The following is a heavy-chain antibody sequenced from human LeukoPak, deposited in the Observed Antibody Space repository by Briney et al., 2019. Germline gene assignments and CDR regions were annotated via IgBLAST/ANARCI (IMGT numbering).Heavy chain of an antibody. V-gene: IGHV3-30-3*01. CDR1: GFTFSSYA. CDR3: ASVQGSSGWLY. Sequence: PGGSLRLSCAASGFTFSSYAMHWVRQAPGKGLEWVAVISYDGSNKYYADSVKGRFTISRDNSKNTLYLQMNSLRAEDTAMYYCASVQGSSGWLYWGQGTLVTVSS. CDR2: ISYDGSNK. D-gene: IGHD6-19*01. J-gene: IGHJ4*02.